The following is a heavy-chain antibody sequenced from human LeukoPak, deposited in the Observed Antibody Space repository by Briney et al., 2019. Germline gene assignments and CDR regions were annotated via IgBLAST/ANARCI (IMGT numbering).Heavy chain of an antibody. J-gene: IGHJ5*02. CDR2: IYYSGST. V-gene: IGHV4-39*01. CDR1: GGSISSSSYY. D-gene: IGHD1-26*01. CDR3: AKNSGGTFDP. Sequence: SETLSLTCTVSGGSISSSSYYWGWIRQPPGKGLEWIGSIYYSGSTYYNPSLKSRVTISVDTSMNQVSPELSSVTAANKAVYSCAKNSGGTFDPWGQGTLVTVSS.